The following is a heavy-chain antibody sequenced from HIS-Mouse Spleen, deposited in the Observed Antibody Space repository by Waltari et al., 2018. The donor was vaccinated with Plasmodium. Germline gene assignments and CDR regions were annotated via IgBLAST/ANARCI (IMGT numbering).Heavy chain of an antibody. CDR2: IKQDGSEK. Sequence: EVQLVESGGGLVQPGGSLRLSCAASGFTFSSYWVSWVRQAPGEGLEWVAKIKQDGSEKYYVDSVKGRFTISRDNAKNSLYLQMNSLRAEDTAVYYCASSWYWYFDLWGRGTLVTVSS. CDR3: ASSWYWYFDL. CDR1: GFTFSSYW. V-gene: IGHV3-7*01. D-gene: IGHD6-13*01. J-gene: IGHJ2*01.